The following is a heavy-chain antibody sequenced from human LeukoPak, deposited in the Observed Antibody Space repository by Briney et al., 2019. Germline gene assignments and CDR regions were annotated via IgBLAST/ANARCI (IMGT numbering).Heavy chain of an antibody. CDR3: ATEAGYYYGSGSPFDY. CDR1: GFTSSNYA. CDR2: ISSSGSTI. D-gene: IGHD3-10*01. V-gene: IGHV3-23*01. J-gene: IGHJ4*02. Sequence: GGSLRLSCAPSGFTSSNYAMSWVRQAPGKGLEWVSYISSSGSTIYYADSVKGRFTISRDNSKNTLYLQMNSLRAEDTAVYYCATEAGYYYGSGSPFDYWGQGTLVTVSS.